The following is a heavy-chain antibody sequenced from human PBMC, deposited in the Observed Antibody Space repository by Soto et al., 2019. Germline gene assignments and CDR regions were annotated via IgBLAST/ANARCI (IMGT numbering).Heavy chain of an antibody. Sequence: SETLSLTCTVSGGSVSSGSYYWSWIRHPPGKGLEWIGYIYYSGSTNYNPSLKSRVTISVDTSKNQFSLKLSSVTAADTAVYYCAREVKGYCSSTSCYYYYYGMDVWGQGTTVTVSS. CDR3: AREVKGYCSSTSCYYYYYGMDV. CDR2: IYYSGST. CDR1: GGSVSSGSYY. V-gene: IGHV4-61*01. J-gene: IGHJ6*02. D-gene: IGHD2-2*01.